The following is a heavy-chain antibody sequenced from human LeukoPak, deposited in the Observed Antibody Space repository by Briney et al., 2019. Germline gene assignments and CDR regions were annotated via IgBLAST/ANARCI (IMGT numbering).Heavy chain of an antibody. Sequence: SETLSLTRAVYGGSFSGYYWSWIRQPPGKGLEWIGEINHSGSTNYNPSLKSRVTISVDTSKNQFSLKLSSVTAADTAVYYCARGPRGYSYGTFDYWGQGTLVTVSS. CDR1: GGSFSGYY. J-gene: IGHJ4*02. V-gene: IGHV4-34*01. CDR3: ARGPRGYSYGTFDY. D-gene: IGHD5-18*01. CDR2: INHSGST.